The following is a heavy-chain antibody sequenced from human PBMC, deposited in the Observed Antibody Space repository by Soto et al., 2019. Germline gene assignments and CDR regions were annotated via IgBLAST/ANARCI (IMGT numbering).Heavy chain of an antibody. CDR1: GYTFTSYA. Sequence: ASVKVSCKASGYTFTSYAMHWVRHAPGQRLEWMGWINAGNGNTKYSQKFQGRVTITRDTSASTAYMELSSLRSEDTAVYYCARPYYDSWSAYSDATVHDAFDIWGQGTMVTVSS. V-gene: IGHV1-3*01. CDR2: INAGNGNT. D-gene: IGHD3-3*01. J-gene: IGHJ3*02. CDR3: ARPYYDSWSAYSDATVHDAFDI.